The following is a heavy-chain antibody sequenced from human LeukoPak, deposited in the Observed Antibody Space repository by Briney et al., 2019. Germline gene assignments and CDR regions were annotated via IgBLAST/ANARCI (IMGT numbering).Heavy chain of an antibody. J-gene: IGHJ3*02. D-gene: IGHD5-18*01. CDR3: ARNPVDTAMVTGAFDI. Sequence: SETLSLTCAVYGGSFSGYYWGWIRQPPGKGLEWIGEINHSGSTNYNPSLKSRVTISVDTSKNQFSLKLSSVTAADTAVYYCARNPVDTAMVTGAFDIWGQGAMVTVSS. CDR1: GGSFSGYY. CDR2: INHSGST. V-gene: IGHV4-34*01.